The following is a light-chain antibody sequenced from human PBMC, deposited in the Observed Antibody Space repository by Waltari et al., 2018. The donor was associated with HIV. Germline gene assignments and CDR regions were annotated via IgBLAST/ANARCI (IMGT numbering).Light chain of an antibody. CDR2: AAS. CDR1: QGISSY. CDR3: QQLNSYPRT. J-gene: IGKJ1*01. Sequence: DIQLTQSPSFLSASIGDRVTIPCRASQGISSYLAWYQQNPGKAPKVLIYAASTLQGWVPSRFSGSGSGTEFTLTISSLQPEDFATYDCQQLNSYPRTVGQGTKVEIK. V-gene: IGKV1-9*01.